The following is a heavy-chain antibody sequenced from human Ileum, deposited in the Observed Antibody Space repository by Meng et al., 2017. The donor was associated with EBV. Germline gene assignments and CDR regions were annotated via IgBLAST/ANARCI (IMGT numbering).Heavy chain of an antibody. J-gene: IGHJ4*02. V-gene: IGHV1-18*01. CDR3: ASKQYFFAY. CDR2: INPYDGDT. D-gene: IGHD1/OR15-1a*01. CDR1: GYSFSRYV. Sequence: VQLLPSGTEVKKTGAYVKIYCKTSGYSFSRYVISWVRQAPGQGLEWVGWINPYDGDTNYAQKLQDRVTLTTDTSTSTAYMELRSLRSDDTAVYYCASKQYFFAYWGQGTLVTVSS.